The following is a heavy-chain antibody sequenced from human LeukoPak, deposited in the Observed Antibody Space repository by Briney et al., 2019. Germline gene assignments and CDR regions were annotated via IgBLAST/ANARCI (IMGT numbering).Heavy chain of an antibody. CDR1: GFTFSSYW. Sequence: PGGSLRLSCAASGFTFSSYWMSWVRQAPGKGLEWVANIKQDGSEKYYVDSVKGRFTISRDNSKNTLYLQMNSLRAEDTAVYYCARGLTMIPRKRFDPWGQGTLVTVSS. CDR2: IKQDGSEK. CDR3: ARGLTMIPRKRFDP. J-gene: IGHJ5*02. D-gene: IGHD3-22*01. V-gene: IGHV3-7*01.